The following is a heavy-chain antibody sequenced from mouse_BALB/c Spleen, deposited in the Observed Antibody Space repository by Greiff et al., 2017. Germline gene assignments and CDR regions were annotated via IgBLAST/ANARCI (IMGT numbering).Heavy chain of an antibody. Sequence: EVKLMESGPELVKPGASVKMSCKASGYTFTSYVMHWVKQKPGQGLEWIGYINPYNDGTKYNEKFKGKATLTSDKSSSTAYMELSSLTSEDSAVYYCARGGYDGYMDYWGQGTSVTVSS. CDR3: ARGGYDGYMDY. D-gene: IGHD2-3*01. J-gene: IGHJ4*01. CDR2: INPYNDGT. V-gene: IGHV1-14*01. CDR1: GYTFTSYV.